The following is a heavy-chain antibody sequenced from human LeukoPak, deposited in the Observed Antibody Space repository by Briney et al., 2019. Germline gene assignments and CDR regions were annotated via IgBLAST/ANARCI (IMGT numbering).Heavy chain of an antibody. CDR3: ARDHSSGWRNSVMDV. CDR1: GDSVSSNSAA. D-gene: IGHD6-19*01. Sequence: SQTLSLTCAISGDSVSSNSAAWDWIRQSPSSGLEWLGRTYYRSTWYNDYAVAVKRRITINPDTYKNQFSLQLSSVTPEDTAVYYCARDHSSGWRNSVMDVGGQGTTVTVSS. J-gene: IGHJ6*02. CDR2: TYYRSTWYN. V-gene: IGHV6-1*01.